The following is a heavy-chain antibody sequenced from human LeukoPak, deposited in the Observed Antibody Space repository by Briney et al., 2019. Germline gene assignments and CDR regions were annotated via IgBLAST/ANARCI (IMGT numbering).Heavy chain of an antibody. Sequence: PSETLSLTCAVYGGSFSGYYWSWIRQPPGKGLEWIGEINHSGSTNYNPSLKSRVTISVDTSKNQFSLKLSSVTAADTAVYYCARRRGSWYPYGMDVWGQGTTVTVSS. D-gene: IGHD6-13*01. CDR2: INHSGST. CDR1: GGSFSGYY. J-gene: IGHJ6*02. V-gene: IGHV4-34*01. CDR3: ARRRGSWYPYGMDV.